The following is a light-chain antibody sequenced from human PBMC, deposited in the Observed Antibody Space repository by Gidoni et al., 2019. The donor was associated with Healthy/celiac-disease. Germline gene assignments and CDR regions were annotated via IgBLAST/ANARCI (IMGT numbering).Light chain of an antibody. Sequence: EIVLTQSPGTLSLSPGERATLSCRASHSVSSSYLAWYQQKPGQAPRLLSYGASSRASGIPDRFSGSGSGTDFTLTISRLEPEDFAVYYCQQYGSSPLTFXGXTKVEIK. J-gene: IGKJ4*01. V-gene: IGKV3-20*01. CDR2: GAS. CDR3: QQYGSSPLT. CDR1: HSVSSSY.